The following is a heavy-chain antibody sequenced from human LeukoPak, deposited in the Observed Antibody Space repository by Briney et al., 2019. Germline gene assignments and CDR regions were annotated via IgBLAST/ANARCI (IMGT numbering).Heavy chain of an antibody. V-gene: IGHV1-8*01. Sequence: GASVKVSCKASGYTFTSYDINWVRRATGQGLEWMGWMNPNSGNTGYAQKFQGRVTMTRNTSISTAYMELSSLRSEDTAVYYCARVLLWFGELSPWGQGTLVTVSS. CDR3: ARVLLWFGELSP. CDR1: GYTFTSYD. CDR2: MNPNSGNT. D-gene: IGHD3-10*01. J-gene: IGHJ5*02.